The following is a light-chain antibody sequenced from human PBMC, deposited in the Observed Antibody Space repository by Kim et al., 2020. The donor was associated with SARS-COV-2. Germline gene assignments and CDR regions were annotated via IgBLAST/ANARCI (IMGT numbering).Light chain of an antibody. CDR3: QQTDSFPWT. V-gene: IGKV1-12*01. CDR1: QGISDW. J-gene: IGKJ1*01. Sequence: ASVGDRVLITCRASQGISDWLAWYQQKPGKAPKLLIYEASSLQSGVPSRFSGSGSGTDFTLTIRSLQPEDFATYYCQQTDSFPWTFGQGTKVDIK. CDR2: EAS.